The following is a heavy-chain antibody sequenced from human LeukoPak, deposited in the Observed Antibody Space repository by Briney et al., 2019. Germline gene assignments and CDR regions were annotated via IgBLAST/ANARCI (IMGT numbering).Heavy chain of an antibody. V-gene: IGHV4-59*01. CDR2: IFYSGST. D-gene: IGHD3-10*01. CDR3: ARSIYGSGSYGY. J-gene: IGHJ4*02. Sequence: SETLSLTCTVSSGSISSYYWSWIRQPPGKGLEWIGYIFYSGSTNYNPSLKSRITISVDTSKNQFSLKLSSVTAADTAVYYCARSIYGSGSYGYWGQGTLVTVSS. CDR1: SGSISSYY.